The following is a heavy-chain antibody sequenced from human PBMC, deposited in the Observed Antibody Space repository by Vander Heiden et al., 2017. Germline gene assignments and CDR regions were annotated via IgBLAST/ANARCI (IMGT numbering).Heavy chain of an antibody. V-gene: IGHV3-33*01. CDR2: IYYDGSTK. CDR3: ATSGDDGFDL. CDR1: GFTFSDYG. D-gene: IGHD2-21*02. Sequence: QLQLVASRRGVVQPGRSLLLVCAAFGFTFSDYGMHWVRQAPGKGLGWVAVIYYDGSTKFYADSVQGRFTISRDNSKNTVYLQMDTLRGDDTAVYYCATSGDDGFDLWGQGTMVTVSS. J-gene: IGHJ3*01.